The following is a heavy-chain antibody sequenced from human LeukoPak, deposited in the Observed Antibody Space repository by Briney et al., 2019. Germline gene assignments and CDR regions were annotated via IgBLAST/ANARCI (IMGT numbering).Heavy chain of an antibody. CDR2: IYPGDSDT. V-gene: IGHV5-51*01. CDR1: GYSFTSYW. Sequence: GESLKISCKGSGYSFTSYWIGWVRQMPGKGLEWMGIIYPGDSDTRYSPSFQGQVTISADKSISTAYLQRSSLKASDTAMYYCARSPSSGYYYYYYYMDVWGKGTTVTVSS. D-gene: IGHD3-22*01. CDR3: ARSPSSGYYYYYYYMDV. J-gene: IGHJ6*03.